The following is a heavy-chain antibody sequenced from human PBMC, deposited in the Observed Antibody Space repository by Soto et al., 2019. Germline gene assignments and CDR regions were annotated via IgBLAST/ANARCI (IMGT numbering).Heavy chain of an antibody. CDR3: ARGTGRTDGSDL. V-gene: IGHV1-18*01. D-gene: IGHD3-10*01. J-gene: IGHJ4*03. Sequence: QVHLVQSGGEVKKPGASVKISCQTSGYTFSNYGMTWVRQAPGHGLEWVGWVNGDSGNTNYAQNMAGRVTTTTDASTAKADRELRNLRSDDTATYYCARGTGRTDGSDLWGQGTVFSVSS. CDR2: VNGDSGNT. CDR1: GYTFSNYG.